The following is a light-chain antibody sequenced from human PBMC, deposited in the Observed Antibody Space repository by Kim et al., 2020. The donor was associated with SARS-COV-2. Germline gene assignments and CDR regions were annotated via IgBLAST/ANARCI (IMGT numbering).Light chain of an antibody. J-gene: IGKJ4*01. CDR2: DAA. CDR1: HNIDIY. CDR3: QQRGNWPPALT. V-gene: IGKV3-11*01. Sequence: PDESATLSGSASHNIDIYLAWYQQTPGPPPRLLIDDAAIRAACIPDRFSGSGSGTDFTLTIGSLAPEDFAVYYCQQRGNWPPALTFGGWTKVDIK.